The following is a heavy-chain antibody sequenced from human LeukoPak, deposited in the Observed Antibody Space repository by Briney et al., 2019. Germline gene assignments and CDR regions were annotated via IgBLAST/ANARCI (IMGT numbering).Heavy chain of an antibody. Sequence: PGGSLRLSCAASGFTFSSYGMHWVRQAPGKGLEWVAVIWYDGSNKYYADSVKGRITISRDNSKNTLYLQMNSLRAEDTAVYYCAKGDSGSYYAYWGQGTLVTVSS. D-gene: IGHD1-26*01. CDR2: IWYDGSNK. J-gene: IGHJ4*02. CDR3: AKGDSGSYYAY. V-gene: IGHV3-33*06. CDR1: GFTFSSYG.